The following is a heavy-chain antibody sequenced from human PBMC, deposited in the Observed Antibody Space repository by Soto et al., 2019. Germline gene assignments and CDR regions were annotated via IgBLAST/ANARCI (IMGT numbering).Heavy chain of an antibody. V-gene: IGHV1-3*01. D-gene: IGHD6-6*01. J-gene: IGHJ6*02. CDR2: INAGNGNT. Sequence: QVQLVQSGAEVKKPGASVKVSCKASGYTFTSYAMHWVRQAPGQRLEWMGWINAGNGNTKYSQKFQGRVTITRGTSASTAYMELSSLRSEDTAVYYCARDRVKVAARPHYYYGMDVWGQGTTVTVSS. CDR1: GYTFTSYA. CDR3: ARDRVKVAARPHYYYGMDV.